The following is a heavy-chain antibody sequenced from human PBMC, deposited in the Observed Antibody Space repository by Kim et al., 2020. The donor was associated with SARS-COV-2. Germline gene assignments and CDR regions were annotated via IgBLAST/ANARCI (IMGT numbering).Heavy chain of an antibody. D-gene: IGHD2-15*01. CDR3: ARGLGYCSGGSCSPPGDY. CDR2: INHSGST. CDR1: GGSFSGYY. J-gene: IGHJ4*02. Sequence: SETLSLTCAVYGGSFSGYYWSWIRQPPGKGLEWIGEINHSGSTNYNPSLKSRVTISVDTSKNQFSLKLSSVTAADTAVYYCARGLGYCSGGSCSPPGDYWGQGTLVTVSS. V-gene: IGHV4-34*01.